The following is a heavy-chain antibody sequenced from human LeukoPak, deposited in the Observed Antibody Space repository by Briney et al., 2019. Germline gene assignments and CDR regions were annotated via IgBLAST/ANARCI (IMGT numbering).Heavy chain of an antibody. CDR3: SSRGINYYDSGGYTY. J-gene: IGHJ4*02. V-gene: IGHV3-21*01. Sequence: GSLRLSCAASGFTLSGYSMNWVRPAPGKGLEWVSSISSSSTYIYYADSVKGRFTISRDNAKNSLYLQMNSLRTEDTAVYYCSSRGINYYDSGGYTYWGQGTLVTVSS. D-gene: IGHD3-22*01. CDR2: ISSSSTYI. CDR1: GFTLSGYS.